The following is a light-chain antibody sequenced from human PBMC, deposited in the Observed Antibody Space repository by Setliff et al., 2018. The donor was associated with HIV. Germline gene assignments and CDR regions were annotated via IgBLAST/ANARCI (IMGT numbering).Light chain of an antibody. Sequence: QSVLTQPRSVSGSPGQSVTISCTGTSSDVGGYNYVSWYQQHPGKAPKLMIYDVSNRPSGVSNRFSGSKSGNTASLTISGLQAEDEAEYHCSSYTSSITHVVFGGGTKVTVL. J-gene: IGLJ2*01. CDR2: DVS. CDR1: SSDVGGYNY. V-gene: IGLV2-14*03. CDR3: SSYTSSITHVV.